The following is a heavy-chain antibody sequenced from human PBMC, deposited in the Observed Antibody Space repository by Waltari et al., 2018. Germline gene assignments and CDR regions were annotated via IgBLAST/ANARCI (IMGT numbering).Heavy chain of an antibody. V-gene: IGHV3-74*02. Sequence: EVQLVESGGGLVQPGGSLRLSCAASGFTFSSYSMNWVRQTPGKGLIWVSRINPATGTTNYEDSVRGRFTISGDNAKNTLFLQMDSLRDEDTAIYYCVRGSNGWPGMDIWGQGATVTVSS. CDR2: INPATGTT. CDR3: VRGSNGWPGMDI. D-gene: IGHD6-19*01. CDR1: GFTFSSYS. J-gene: IGHJ6*02.